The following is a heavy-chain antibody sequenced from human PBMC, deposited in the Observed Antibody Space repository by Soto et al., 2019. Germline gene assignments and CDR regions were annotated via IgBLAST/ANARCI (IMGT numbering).Heavy chain of an antibody. V-gene: IGHV3-13*01. CDR1: GFTFSSYW. J-gene: IGHJ6*02. Sequence: GGSLRLSCAASGFTFSSYWMHWVRQAPGKGLEWVSAIGAAGDTYYPGSVKGRFTISRENAKNSLYLQMNSLRAGDTAVYYCARGGNSSSWFDRYYYYGMDVWGQGTTVTVSS. CDR3: ARGGNSSSWFDRYYYYGMDV. D-gene: IGHD6-13*01. CDR2: IGAAGDT.